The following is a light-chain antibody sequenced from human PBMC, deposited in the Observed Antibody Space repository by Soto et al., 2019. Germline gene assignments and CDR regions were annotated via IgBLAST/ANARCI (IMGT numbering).Light chain of an antibody. CDR2: EVV. CDR3: KSYAGCTTYV. Sequence: QSALTQPPSASGSPGQSVTISCTGTKSDIGVYDFVSWYQHHPGKAPRLIIYEVVQRPSGVPDRFSGSKSGNTASLTVSGLQAADEADYFCKSYAGCTTYVLGSGKKFTV. J-gene: IGLJ1*01. V-gene: IGLV2-8*01. CDR1: KSDIGVYDF.